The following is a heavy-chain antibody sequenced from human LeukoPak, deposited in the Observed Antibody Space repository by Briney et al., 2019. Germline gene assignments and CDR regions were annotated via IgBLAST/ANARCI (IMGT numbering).Heavy chain of an antibody. D-gene: IGHD1-1*01. CDR1: GYTFTSYY. CDR2: INPSGGST. Sequence: ASVKVSCKASGYTFTSYYMHWVRQAPGQGLEWMGIINPSGGSTSYAQKFQGRVTMTRDTSKSTVYMELSSLRSEDTAVYYCARGGPYNWNDLVCAFDIWGQGTMVTVSS. CDR3: ARGGPYNWNDLVCAFDI. J-gene: IGHJ3*02. V-gene: IGHV1-46*01.